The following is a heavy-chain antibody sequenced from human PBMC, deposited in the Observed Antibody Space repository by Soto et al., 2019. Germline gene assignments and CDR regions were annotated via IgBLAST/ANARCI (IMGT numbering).Heavy chain of an antibody. CDR3: AKDLRDWGFFDY. CDR2: LSGSGGST. CDR1: GFSFHTYA. D-gene: IGHD3-16*01. J-gene: IGHJ4*02. V-gene: IGHV3-23*01. Sequence: VQLLESEGNLVQPGGSLRLSCAASGFSFHTYAMGWVRQAPGKGLEWVSSLSGSGGSTNYADSVKGRFTISRDNSKDILYLQMNNLSAEDTAMYYCAKDLRDWGFFDYWGLGTLVTVSS.